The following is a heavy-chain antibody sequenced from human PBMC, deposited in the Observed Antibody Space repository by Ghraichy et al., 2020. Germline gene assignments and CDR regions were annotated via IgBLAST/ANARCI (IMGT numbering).Heavy chain of an antibody. V-gene: IGHV3-21*01. Sequence: GGSLRLSCAASGFIFSTYNMNWVRKAPGKGLEWVSSITITSNSIYYADSVKGRFTMSRDNAKNSLYLQMSSLRAEDTAIYYCVRPYSGSYSFDSWGQGTLVTVSS. D-gene: IGHD1-26*01. CDR2: ITITSNSI. CDR1: GFIFSTYN. J-gene: IGHJ4*02. CDR3: VRPYSGSYSFDS.